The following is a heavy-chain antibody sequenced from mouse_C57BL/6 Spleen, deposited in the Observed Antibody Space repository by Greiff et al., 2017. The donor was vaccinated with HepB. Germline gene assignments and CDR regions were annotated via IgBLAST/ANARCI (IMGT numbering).Heavy chain of an antibody. CDR2: IDPSDSYT. CDR3: ARISYYYGSSYDAMDY. V-gene: IGHV1-59*01. J-gene: IGHJ4*01. Sequence: VQLQQPGAELVRPGTSVKLSCKASGYTFTSYWMHWVKQRPGQGLEWIGVIDPSDSYTNYNQKFKGKATLTVDTSSSTAYMQLSSLTSEDSAVYYCARISYYYGSSYDAMDYWGQGTSVTVSS. D-gene: IGHD1-1*01. CDR1: GYTFTSYW.